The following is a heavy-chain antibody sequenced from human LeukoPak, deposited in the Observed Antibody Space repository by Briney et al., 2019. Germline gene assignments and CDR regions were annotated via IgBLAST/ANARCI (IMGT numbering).Heavy chain of an antibody. V-gene: IGHV4-59*11. D-gene: IGHD1-26*01. J-gene: IGHJ4*02. CDR2: IFYSGNT. CDR1: GGPISNHY. CDR3: ARDRGEGIVGTFDY. Sequence: SETLSLTCTVSGGPISNHYWSWIRQPPGKGLVWIGYIFYSGNTHYNPSLKSRVTMSVDTSKNQFSLGLSSVTPADTAVYYCARDRGEGIVGTFDYWGQGTLVTVSS.